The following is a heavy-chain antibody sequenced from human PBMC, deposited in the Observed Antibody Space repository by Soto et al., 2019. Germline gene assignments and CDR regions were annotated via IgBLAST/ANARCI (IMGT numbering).Heavy chain of an antibody. J-gene: IGHJ3*02. CDR3: ITDLPLVVHDAFDI. Sequence: GGSLRLSCAASGFTFSNAWMSWVRQAPGKGLEWVGRIKSKTDGGTTDYAAPVKGRFTISRDDSKNTLYLQMNSLKTEDTAVYYCITDLPLVVHDAFDIWGQGTMVTVSS. V-gene: IGHV3-15*01. D-gene: IGHD3-22*01. CDR2: IKSKTDGGTT. CDR1: GFTFSNAW.